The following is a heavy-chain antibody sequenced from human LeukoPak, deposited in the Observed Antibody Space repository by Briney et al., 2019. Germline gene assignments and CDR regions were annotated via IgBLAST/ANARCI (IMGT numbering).Heavy chain of an antibody. CDR3: AREATVTTFYYYYMDV. D-gene: IGHD4-17*01. V-gene: IGHV7-4-1*02. Sequence: GASVKVSCKASGYTFSSYAMNWVRQAPGQGLEWMGWMNTNTGNPTYAQGFTGRFVFSLDTSVSTAYLQTSSLKAEDTAVYYCAREATVTTFYYYYMDVWGKGTTVTISS. CDR1: GYTFSSYA. J-gene: IGHJ6*03. CDR2: MNTNTGNP.